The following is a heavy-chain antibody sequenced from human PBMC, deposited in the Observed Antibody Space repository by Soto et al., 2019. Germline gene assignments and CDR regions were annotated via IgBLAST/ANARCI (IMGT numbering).Heavy chain of an antibody. CDR2: ISGSGGST. CDR3: AKWTIFGVVIHLSDAFDI. Sequence: EVQLLESGGGLVQPGGSLRLSCEASGFTFSSYAMSWVRQAPGKGLEWVSAISGSGGSTYYADSVKGRFTSSRDNSKTTLYLPMNSLRAEVTAVYYCAKWTIFGVVIHLSDAFDIWGQGTMVTVSS. D-gene: IGHD3-3*01. J-gene: IGHJ3*02. CDR1: GFTFSSYA. V-gene: IGHV3-23*01.